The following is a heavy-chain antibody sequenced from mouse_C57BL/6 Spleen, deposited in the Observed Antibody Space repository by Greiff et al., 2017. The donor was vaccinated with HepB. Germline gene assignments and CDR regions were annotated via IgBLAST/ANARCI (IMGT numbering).Heavy chain of an antibody. CDR3: TRGELGFAY. Sequence: DVMLVESGEGLVKPGGSLKLSCAASGFTFSSYAMSWVRQTPEKRLEWVAYISSGGDYIYYADTVKGRFTISRDNARNTLYLQMSSLKSEDTAMYYCTRGELGFAYWGQGTLVTVSA. CDR1: GFTFSSYA. J-gene: IGHJ3*01. V-gene: IGHV5-9-1*02. D-gene: IGHD4-1*01. CDR2: ISSGGDYI.